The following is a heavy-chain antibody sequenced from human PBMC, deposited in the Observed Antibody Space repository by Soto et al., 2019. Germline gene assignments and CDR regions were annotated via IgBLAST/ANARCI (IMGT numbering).Heavy chain of an antibody. J-gene: IGHJ4*02. CDR3: AKDWGASGATTKDLRYYFDY. V-gene: IGHV3-23*01. D-gene: IGHD1-26*01. Sequence: GGSLRLSCAASGFTFSSYAMSWVRQAPGKGLEWVSAISGSGGSTYYADSVKGRFTISRDNSKNTLYLQMNSLRAEDTAVYYCAKDWGASGATTKDLRYYFDYWGQGTLVTVSS. CDR1: GFTFSSYA. CDR2: ISGSGGST.